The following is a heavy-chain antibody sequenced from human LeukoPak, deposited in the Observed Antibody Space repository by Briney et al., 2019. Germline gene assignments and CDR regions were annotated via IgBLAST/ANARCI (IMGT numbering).Heavy chain of an antibody. CDR1: GFXFSSYW. V-gene: IGHV3-7*04. Sequence: GGSLRLSCAASGFXFSSYWMSWVRQAPGKGLEWLAYIKQDGSEKYYVDSVKGRSTISRDNAKNSLYLQMNSLRAEDTAVYYCARGTIAAAGYYYFDYWGQGTQVTVSS. CDR2: IKQDGSEK. D-gene: IGHD6-13*01. CDR3: ARGTIAAAGYYYFDY. J-gene: IGHJ4*02.